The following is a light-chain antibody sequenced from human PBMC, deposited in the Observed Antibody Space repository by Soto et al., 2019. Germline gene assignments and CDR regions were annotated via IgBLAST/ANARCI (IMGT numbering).Light chain of an antibody. J-gene: IGLJ1*01. CDR3: SSYTSSSTPLDV. CDR1: SSDVGGYNY. CDR2: DVS. V-gene: IGLV2-14*01. Sequence: QSALTQPASVSGSPGQSITISCTGTSSDVGGYNYDSWYQQHPGKAPKLMIYDVSNRPSGVSNRFSGSKSGNTASLTISGLQAEDEADYYCSSYTSSSTPLDVFGTGTKLTVL.